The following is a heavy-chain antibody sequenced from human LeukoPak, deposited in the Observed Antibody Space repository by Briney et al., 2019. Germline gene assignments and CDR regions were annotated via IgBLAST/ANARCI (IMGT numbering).Heavy chain of an antibody. CDR2: VHYSGST. CDR1: GGSISSSSYY. J-gene: IGHJ4*02. D-gene: IGHD6-25*01. CDR3: ARVGQRHDDS. Sequence: KSSETLSLTCTVSGGSISSSSYYWGWIRQPPGKGLEWIGEVHYSGSTNYNPSLRSRVAISIDWPKNQFFLRLDSLTAADTAVYYCARVGQRHDDSWGQGTLVTVSS. V-gene: IGHV4-61*05.